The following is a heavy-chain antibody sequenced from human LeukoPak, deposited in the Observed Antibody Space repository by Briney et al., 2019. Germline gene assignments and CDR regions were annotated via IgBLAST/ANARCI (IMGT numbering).Heavy chain of an antibody. V-gene: IGHV1-2*02. J-gene: IGHJ6*02. Sequence: ASVTVSCKASGYTFTGYYMHWVRQAPGQGLEWMGWINPNSGGTNYAQKFQGRVTMTRDTSISTAYMELSRLRSDDTAVYYCARDPLIAVAGTKFYYGMDVWGQGTTVTVSS. CDR2: INPNSGGT. D-gene: IGHD6-19*01. CDR1: GYTFTGYY. CDR3: ARDPLIAVAGTKFYYGMDV.